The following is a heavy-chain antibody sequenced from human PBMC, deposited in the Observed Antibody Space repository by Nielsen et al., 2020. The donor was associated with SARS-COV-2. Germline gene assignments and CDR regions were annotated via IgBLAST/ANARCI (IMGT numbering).Heavy chain of an antibody. CDR2: ISGSDST. CDR3: ARDPPKYSSSSEGDFDY. J-gene: IGHJ4*02. D-gene: IGHD6-6*01. V-gene: IGHV3-23*01. Sequence: GESLKISCAVSGFIFSSCAMSWVRQAPGKSLEWVSTISGSDSTYYADSVKGRFTISRDNAKNSLYLQMNSLRDEDTAVYYCARDPPKYSSSSEGDFDYWGQGTLVTVSS. CDR1: GFIFSSCA.